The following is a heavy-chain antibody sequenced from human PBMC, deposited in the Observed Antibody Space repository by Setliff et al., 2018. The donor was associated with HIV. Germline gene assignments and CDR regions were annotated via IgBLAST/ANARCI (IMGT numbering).Heavy chain of an antibody. V-gene: IGHV4-34*01. D-gene: IGHD6-19*01. J-gene: IGHJ4*02. Sequence: PSETLSLTCAVYGGSFSGYYWSWIRQPPGKGLEWIGEINHSGSTNYNPSLESRVTTSVDTSKKQFSLRLTSVTAADTAVYYCARGVRDNSGWSSYYFDYWGQGTLVTVSS. CDR2: INHSGST. CDR1: GGSFSGYY. CDR3: ARGVRDNSGWSSYYFDY.